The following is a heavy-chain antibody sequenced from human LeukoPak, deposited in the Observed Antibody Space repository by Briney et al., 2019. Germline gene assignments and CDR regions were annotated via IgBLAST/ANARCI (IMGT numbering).Heavy chain of an antibody. J-gene: IGHJ4*02. D-gene: IGHD1-26*01. V-gene: IGHV4-59*13. CDR3: AALVGATVSY. CDR2: IYYSGST. Sequence: PSETLSLTCTVSGGSISSYYWSWIRQPPGKGLEWIGYIYYSGSTNYNPSLKSRVTISVDTSKNQFSLKLSSVTATDTAVYYCAALVGATVSYWGQGTLVTVSS. CDR1: GGSISSYY.